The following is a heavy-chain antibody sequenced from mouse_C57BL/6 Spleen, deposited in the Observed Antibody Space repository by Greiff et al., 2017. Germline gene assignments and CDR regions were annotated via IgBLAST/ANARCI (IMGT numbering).Heavy chain of an antibody. V-gene: IGHV1-81*01. CDR3: ARSITTVVDSYAMDD. Sequence: VQLQQSGAELARPGASVKLSCKASGYTFTSYGISWVKQRTGQGLEWIGEIYPRSGNTYYNEKFKGKATLTADKSSSTAYMELRSLTSEDSAVYCGARSITTVVDSYAMDDWGKGTSVTVSS. J-gene: IGHJ4*01. CDR1: GYTFTSYG. D-gene: IGHD1-1*01. CDR2: IYPRSGNT.